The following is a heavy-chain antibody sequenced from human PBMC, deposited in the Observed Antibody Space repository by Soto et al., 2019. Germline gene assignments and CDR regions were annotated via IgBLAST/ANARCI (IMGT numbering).Heavy chain of an antibody. CDR3: AREECSGGSCYFT. V-gene: IGHV3-74*01. Sequence: PGGSLRLSCAASGFTFSSNWMHWVRQAPGKGLVWVSRINSDGSSTKYADSVKGRFTISRDNAKNTVYLQMNSLRAEDTAVYYCAREECSGGSCYFTWGQGTLVTVS. CDR1: GFTFSSNW. CDR2: INSDGSST. J-gene: IGHJ5*02. D-gene: IGHD2-15*01.